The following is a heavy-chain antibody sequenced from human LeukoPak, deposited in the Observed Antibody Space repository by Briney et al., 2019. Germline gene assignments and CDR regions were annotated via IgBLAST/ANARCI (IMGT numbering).Heavy chain of an antibody. V-gene: IGHV1-2*02. CDR2: INLNSGGT. Sequence: ASVKVSCKASGYTFTGYYMHWVRQAPGQGLEWMGWINLNSGGTNYAQKFQGRVTMTRDTSISTAYMELSRLRSDDTAVYYCARDRVGYYYYMDDWGKGTTVTVSS. J-gene: IGHJ6*03. CDR3: ARDRVGYYYYMDD. D-gene: IGHD1-26*01. CDR1: GYTFTGYY.